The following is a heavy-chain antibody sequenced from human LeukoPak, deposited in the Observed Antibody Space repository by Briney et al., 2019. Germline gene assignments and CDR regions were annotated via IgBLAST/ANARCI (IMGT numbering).Heavy chain of an antibody. V-gene: IGHV3-74*01. CDR3: VSFYETY. D-gene: IGHD2-2*01. CDR1: GFTFTTYA. CDR2: INSDGSWT. Sequence: GGSLRLSCVTSGFTFTTYAMTWVRQAPGKGLVWVSHINSDGSWTSYADSVKGRLTISKDNAKNTVYLQMNNLRAEDTAVYYCVSFYETYWGRGTLVTVSS. J-gene: IGHJ4*02.